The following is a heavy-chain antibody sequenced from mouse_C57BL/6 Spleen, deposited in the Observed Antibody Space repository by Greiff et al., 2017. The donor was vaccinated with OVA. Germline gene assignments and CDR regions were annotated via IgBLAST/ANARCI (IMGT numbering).Heavy chain of an antibody. J-gene: IGHJ2*01. V-gene: IGHV1-50*01. CDR2: IDPSDSYT. CDR3: ARPITTAYFDY. D-gene: IGHD1-2*01. CDR1: GYTFTSYW. Sequence: QVQLQQSGAELVKPGASVKLSCKASGYTFTSYWMQWVKQRPGQGLEWIGEIDPSDSYTNYNQKFKGKATLTVDTSSSTAYMQLSSLTSEDSAVYYCARPITTAYFDYWGQGTTLTVSS.